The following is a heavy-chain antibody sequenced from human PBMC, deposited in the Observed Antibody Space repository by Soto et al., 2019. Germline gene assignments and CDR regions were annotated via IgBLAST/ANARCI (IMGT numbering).Heavy chain of an antibody. CDR2: INHSGST. Sequence: KTSETLSLTCAVYGGSFSGYYWSWIRQPPGKGLEWIGEINHSGSTNYNPSLKSRVTISVDTSKNQFSLKLSSVTAADTAVYYCARDDVVVPAANAHYYYYYGMDVWGQGTTVTVSS. J-gene: IGHJ6*02. CDR1: GGSFSGYY. CDR3: ARDDVVVPAANAHYYYYYGMDV. D-gene: IGHD2-2*01. V-gene: IGHV4-34*01.